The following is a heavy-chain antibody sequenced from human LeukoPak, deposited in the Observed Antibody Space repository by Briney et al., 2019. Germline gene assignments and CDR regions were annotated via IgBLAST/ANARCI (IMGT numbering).Heavy chain of an antibody. CDR1: GYTFTNYG. V-gene: IGHV1-18*01. CDR3: ARAPDDYDFWSGPFDY. CDR2: ISAYSGNT. Sequence: ASVKVSCKASGYTFTNYGISWVRHAPGQGLEWMGWISAYSGNTNYAQNLQGRVTMTTDTSTSTAYMELRSLRSDDTAVYYCARAPDDYDFWSGPFDYWGRGTLVTVSS. J-gene: IGHJ4*02. D-gene: IGHD3-3*01.